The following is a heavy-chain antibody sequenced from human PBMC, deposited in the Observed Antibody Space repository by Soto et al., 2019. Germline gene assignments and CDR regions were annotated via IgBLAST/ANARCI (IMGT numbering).Heavy chain of an antibody. J-gene: IGHJ6*03. Sequence: QVQMVESGGGVVQPGRSLRLSCEASGFTFSSYGMHWVRQAPGKGLEWVAVIWYDGSNKYYADSVKGRFTISRDNSKNTLYLQMNSLRAEDTAVYYCARTSRVYYYMDVWGKGTTVTVSS. CDR2: IWYDGSNK. CDR3: ARTSRVYYYMDV. CDR1: GFTFSSYG. V-gene: IGHV3-33*01.